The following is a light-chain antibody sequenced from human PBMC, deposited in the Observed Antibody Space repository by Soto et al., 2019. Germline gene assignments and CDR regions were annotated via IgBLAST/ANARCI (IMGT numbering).Light chain of an antibody. CDR3: QEYNTNSRT. Sequence: IQMTQSPSTLSASVGDTVTITCRASESIYSWLAWYKQIPGKAPQLLIYKTSTLQGGVPSRFSGSGSGAEYTLPMRSLQPADYATDSCQEYNTNSRTFCQGT. V-gene: IGKV1-5*03. J-gene: IGKJ1*01. CDR1: ESIYSW. CDR2: KTS.